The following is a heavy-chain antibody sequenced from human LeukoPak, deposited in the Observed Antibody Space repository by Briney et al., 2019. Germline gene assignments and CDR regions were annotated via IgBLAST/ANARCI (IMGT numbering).Heavy chain of an antibody. V-gene: IGHV1-8*03. CDR1: GYTFTSYD. CDR3: ARSSSSFPNWFDP. Sequence: ASVKVSCKASGYTFTSYDINWVRQATGQGLEWMGWMNPNSGNTGYAQKFQGRVTITRNTSISTAYMELSSLRSEDTAAYYCARSSSSFPNWFDPWGQGTQVTVSS. J-gene: IGHJ5*02. D-gene: IGHD6-13*01. CDR2: MNPNSGNT.